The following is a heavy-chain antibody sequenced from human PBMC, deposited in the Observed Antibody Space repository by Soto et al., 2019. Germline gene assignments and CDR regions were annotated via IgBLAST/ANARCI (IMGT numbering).Heavy chain of an antibody. V-gene: IGHV3-53*01. CDR1: GFTVSSNY. CDR2: IYSGGST. D-gene: IGHD1-7*01. J-gene: IGHJ6*02. CDR3: ARDRGTGTNFYYGMDV. Sequence: GGSLRLSCAASGFTVSSNYMSWVRQAPGKGLEWVSVIYSGGSTYYADSVKGRFTISRDNSKNTLYLQMNSLRAEDTDVYYCARDRGTGTNFYYGMDVWGQGTTVTVSS.